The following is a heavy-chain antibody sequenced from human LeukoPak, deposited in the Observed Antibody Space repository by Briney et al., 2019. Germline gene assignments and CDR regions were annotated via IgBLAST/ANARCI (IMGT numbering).Heavy chain of an antibody. J-gene: IGHJ4*02. D-gene: IGHD5-18*01. CDR2: IYYSGST. V-gene: IGHV4-39*01. CDR1: GGSLSSSSYY. CDR3: ARFGSVDTAMFFDY. Sequence: SETLSLTCTVSGGSLSSSSYYWGWIRRPPGKGLEWIGSIYYSGSTYYNPSRKSRVTISVDTSKNQFSLKLSSVTAADTAVYYCARFGSVDTAMFFDYWGQGTLVTVSS.